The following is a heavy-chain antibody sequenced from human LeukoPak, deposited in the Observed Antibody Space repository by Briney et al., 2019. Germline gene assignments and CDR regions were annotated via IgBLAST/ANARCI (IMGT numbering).Heavy chain of an antibody. CDR2: IYTSGST. CDR3: ASSRSTRGDYFDS. V-gene: IGHV4-4*07. Sequence: KSSQTLSLTCTVSGGSISSYSWSWIRQPAGKGLEWIGRIYTSGSTNYNPSLKSRVTMSVDTSKNQFSLKLSSVTAADAAVYYCASSRSTRGDYFDSWGQGTLVTVSS. D-gene: IGHD2-2*01. CDR1: GGSISSYS. J-gene: IGHJ4*02.